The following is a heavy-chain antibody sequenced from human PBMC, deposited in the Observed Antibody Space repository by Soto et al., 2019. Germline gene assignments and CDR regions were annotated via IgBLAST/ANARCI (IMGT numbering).Heavy chain of an antibody. J-gene: IGHJ4*02. CDR1: GFTFSSYG. D-gene: IGHD2-15*01. CDR2: IWYDGSNK. Sequence: GGSLRLSCAASGFTFSSYGMHWVRQAPGKGLEWVAVIWYDGSNKYYADSVKGRFTISRDNSKNTLYLQMNSLRAEDTAVYYCARDSGYCSGGSCGRILDYWGQGTLVTVSS. V-gene: IGHV3-33*01. CDR3: ARDSGYCSGGSCGRILDY.